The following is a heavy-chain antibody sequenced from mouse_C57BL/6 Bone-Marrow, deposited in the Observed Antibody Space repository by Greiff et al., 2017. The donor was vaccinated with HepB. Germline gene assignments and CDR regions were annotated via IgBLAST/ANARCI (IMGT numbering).Heavy chain of an antibody. Sequence: VQLKESGAELVRPGASVKLSCTASGFNIKDDYMHWVKQRPEQGLEWIGWIDPENGDTEYASKFQGKATITADTSSNTAYLQLSSRTSEDTAVYYCSYYYGSSHYWGQGTTLTVSS. J-gene: IGHJ2*01. V-gene: IGHV14-4*01. CDR2: IDPENGDT. CDR3: SYYYGSSHY. CDR1: GFNIKDDY. D-gene: IGHD1-1*01.